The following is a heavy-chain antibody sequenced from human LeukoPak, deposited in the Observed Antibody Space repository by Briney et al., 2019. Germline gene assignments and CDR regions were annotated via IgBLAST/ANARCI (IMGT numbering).Heavy chain of an antibody. J-gene: IGHJ6*03. CDR1: GYTFTSYG. D-gene: IGHD3-22*01. CDR3: ARAADYYYHSYYYYMDV. CDR2: ISAYNGNT. V-gene: IGHV1-18*01. Sequence: ASVKVSCKASGYTFTSYGISWVRQAPGQGLEWMGWISAYNGNTNYAQKLQGRVTMTTDTSTSTAYMELRSLRSDDTAVYYCARAADYYYHSYYYYMDVWGKGTTVTVSS.